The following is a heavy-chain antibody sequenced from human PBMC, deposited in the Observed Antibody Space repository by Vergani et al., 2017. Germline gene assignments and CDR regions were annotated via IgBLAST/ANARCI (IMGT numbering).Heavy chain of an antibody. D-gene: IGHD3-16*01. J-gene: IGHJ3*02. V-gene: IGHV4-61*02. CDR1: GGPFNSGSYY. Sequence: QVQLQESGPGLVKPSQTLSLPCTVSGGPFNSGSYYLSWHRQPAGRRLEWIGRIHTNGVIHYNPSLNSRATIPVDTSRNQISLKLTSVTATDTASYFWARGNPYVDFDIRRQGTMITVSS. CDR3: ARGNPYVDFDI. CDR2: IHTNGVI.